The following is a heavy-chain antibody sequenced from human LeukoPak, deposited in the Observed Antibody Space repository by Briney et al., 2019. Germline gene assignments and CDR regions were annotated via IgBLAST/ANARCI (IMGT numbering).Heavy chain of an antibody. CDR3: ARDRRSGLDY. Sequence: GGSLRLSCAASGFTFSSYSMNWVRRAPGKGLEWVSSISSSSSYIYYADSVKGRFTISRDNAKNSLYLQMNSLRAEDTAVYYCARDRRSGLDYWGQGTLVTVSS. D-gene: IGHD6-19*01. CDR1: GFTFSSYS. CDR2: ISSSSSYI. J-gene: IGHJ4*02. V-gene: IGHV3-21*01.